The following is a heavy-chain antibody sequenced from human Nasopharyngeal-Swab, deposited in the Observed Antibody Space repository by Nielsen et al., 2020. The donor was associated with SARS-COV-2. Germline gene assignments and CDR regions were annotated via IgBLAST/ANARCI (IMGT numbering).Heavy chain of an antibody. V-gene: IGHV3-11*06. J-gene: IGHJ4*02. CDR3: ARERGGGYGDY. Sequence: WIRQPPGKGLEWLSYITGTSDSIRYADSVKGRFTISRDNAKNSLFLQMNGLTAEDTAVYYCARERGGGYGDYWGQGTLVTVS. CDR2: ITGTSDSI. D-gene: IGHD5-12*01.